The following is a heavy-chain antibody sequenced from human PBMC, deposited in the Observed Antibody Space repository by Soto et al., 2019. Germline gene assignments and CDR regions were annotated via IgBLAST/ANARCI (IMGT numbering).Heavy chain of an antibody. V-gene: IGHV1-3*01. CDR2: INAGNGNT. D-gene: IGHD3-10*01. CDR1: GYTFSSYL. Sequence: QVQLVQSGAEVKKPGASVKVSCKASGYTFSSYLLHWVRQAPGQRLEWMGWINAGNGNTKYSRKFQGRVTLTRDTSASTAYMELSSLRSEDTAVYYCASPSDGSGSFYSGQGTLVTVSS. J-gene: IGHJ4*02. CDR3: ASPSDGSGSFY.